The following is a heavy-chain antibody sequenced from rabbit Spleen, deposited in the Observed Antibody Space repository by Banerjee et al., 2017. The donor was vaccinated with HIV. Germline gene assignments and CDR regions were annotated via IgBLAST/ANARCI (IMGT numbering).Heavy chain of an antibody. V-gene: IGHV1S43*01. CDR2: IYTRDGST. D-gene: IGHD6-1*01. J-gene: IGHJ4*01. Sequence: QEQLVESGGGLVKPGGTLTLTCKASGIDFSNYYYMCWVRQAPGKGLELIAWIYTRDGSTWYASWVNGRFTISRSTSLNTVTLQMTSLTAADTATYFCARLFAYAGYVGFGYATLDSFDLWGQGTLVTVS. CDR1: GIDFSNYYY. CDR3: ARLFAYAGYVGFGYATLDSFDL.